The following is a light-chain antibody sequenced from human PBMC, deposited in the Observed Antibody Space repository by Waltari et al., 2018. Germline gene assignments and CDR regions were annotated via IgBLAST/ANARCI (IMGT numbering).Light chain of an antibody. V-gene: IGKV2-30*02. CDR1: QTFVHSDGNTY. CDR3: GQGTKFPWT. Sequence: DIMMTQSPLSLSVTPGQPASISCRSSQTFVHSDGNTYLSWYHQKPGQPPRLLIYKVSNRDSGVPDRFSGSGAGTDFTLKISSVEAEDVGVYYCGQGTKFPWTFGQGTEVEIK. J-gene: IGKJ1*01. CDR2: KVS.